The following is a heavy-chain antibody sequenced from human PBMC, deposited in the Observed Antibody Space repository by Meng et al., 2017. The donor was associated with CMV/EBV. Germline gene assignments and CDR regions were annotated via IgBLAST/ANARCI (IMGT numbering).Heavy chain of an antibody. Sequence: GESLKISCAASGFTFSSYGMHWVRQAPGKGLEWVAFIRYDGSNKYYADSVKGRFTISRDNSKNTLCLQMNSLRAEDTAVYYCAKASMDYSNYAGYFDYWGQGTLVTVSS. V-gene: IGHV3-30*02. CDR3: AKASMDYSNYAGYFDY. CDR2: IRYDGSNK. J-gene: IGHJ4*02. D-gene: IGHD4-11*01. CDR1: GFTFSSYG.